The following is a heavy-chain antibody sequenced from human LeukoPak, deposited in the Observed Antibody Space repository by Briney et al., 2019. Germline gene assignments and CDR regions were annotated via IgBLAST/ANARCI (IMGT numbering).Heavy chain of an antibody. J-gene: IGHJ6*03. V-gene: IGHV4-39*01. Sequence: PSETLSLTCTVSGGSISSSHYCWGWIRQTPGKGLEWIGTIYYSGTTYYNPSLESRATISEDTSKNQFSLTLRSVTAADTAVYYCARQISDYYYYYIDVWGKGTTVTVSS. CDR1: GGSISSSHYC. D-gene: IGHD3-10*01. CDR3: ARQISDYYYYYIDV. CDR2: IYYSGTT.